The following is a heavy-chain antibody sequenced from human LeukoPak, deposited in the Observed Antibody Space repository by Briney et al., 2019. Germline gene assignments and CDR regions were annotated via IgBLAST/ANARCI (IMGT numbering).Heavy chain of an antibody. D-gene: IGHD3-10*01. CDR1: GGSFSGYY. V-gene: IGHV4-34*01. CDR3: ARGSSVWFGERGYPTRRDY. J-gene: IGHJ4*02. CDR2: INHSGST. Sequence: SETLSLTCAVYGGSFSGYYWSWIRQPPGKGLEWIGEINHSGSTNYNPSLKSRVTISVDTSKNQFSLKLSSVTAADTAVYYCARGSSVWFGERGYPTRRDYWGQGTLVAVSS.